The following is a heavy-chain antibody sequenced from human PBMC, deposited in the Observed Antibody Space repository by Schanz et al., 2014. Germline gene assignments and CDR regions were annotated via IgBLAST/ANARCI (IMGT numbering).Heavy chain of an antibody. V-gene: IGHV3-33*03. J-gene: IGHJ4*02. CDR1: GFNISTYG. Sequence: QVQLVESGGGVVQPGRSLRLSCAASGFNISTYGMHWVRQAPGKGLEWVAVIWYDGSKKYYADSVKGRFTISRDNAKNSLFLQMNSLSAEDTAVYYCAKVAPAATYLDSWGLGTLXTVSS. CDR2: IWYDGSKK. D-gene: IGHD2-2*01. CDR3: AKVAPAATYLDS.